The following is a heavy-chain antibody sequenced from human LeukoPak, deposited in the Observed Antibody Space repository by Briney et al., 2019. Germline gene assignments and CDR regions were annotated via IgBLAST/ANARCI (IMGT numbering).Heavy chain of an antibody. V-gene: IGHV4-59*01. D-gene: IGHD3-10*02. Sequence: SETLSLTCTVSGGSISGYYWSWIRQPPGEGLEWIGYIYYSGSTNYNPSLKSRVTISVDTSKNQFSLKLSSVTAADAAVYFCARDGCSGSYYRFDSWGQGTLVTVSS. CDR3: ARDGCSGSYYRFDS. J-gene: IGHJ4*02. CDR2: IYYSGST. CDR1: GGSISGYY.